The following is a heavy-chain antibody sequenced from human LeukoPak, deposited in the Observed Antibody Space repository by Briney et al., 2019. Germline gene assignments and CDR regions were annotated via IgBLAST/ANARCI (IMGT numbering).Heavy chain of an antibody. CDR1: GFTFSKYW. CDR2: INHEETTI. CDR3: GRGGAGLADY. V-gene: IGHV3-74*01. D-gene: IGHD1-26*01. J-gene: IGHJ4*02. Sequence: GGSLRLSCTASGFTFSKYWMHWVRQAPGKRLVWVSRINHEETTINYADSVKGRFTISRDNAQSTLYLQMDSLRPEDSALYYCGRGGAGLADYWGPGTLVTVSS.